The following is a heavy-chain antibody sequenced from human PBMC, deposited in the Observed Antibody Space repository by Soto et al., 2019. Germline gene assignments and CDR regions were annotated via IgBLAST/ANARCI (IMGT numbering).Heavy chain of an antibody. D-gene: IGHD6-13*01. V-gene: IGHV3-30-3*01. CDR2: ISYDGSNT. J-gene: IGHJ6*02. CDR1: GFTFSSYA. CDR3: ARDLGAYSSSGRYYYGMVV. Sequence: QVQLVESGGGVVQPGRSLRLSCAASGFTFSSYAMHWVRQAPGKGLEWVAVISYDGSNTYYADSVKGRFTISRDNSKNTLYLQMNSLRAEDTAVYYCARDLGAYSSSGRYYYGMVVWGQGTTVTVSS.